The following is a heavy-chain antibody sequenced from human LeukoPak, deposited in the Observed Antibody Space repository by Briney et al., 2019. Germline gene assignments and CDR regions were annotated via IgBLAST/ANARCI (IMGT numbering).Heavy chain of an antibody. CDR3: ARRRGNWAFDI. D-gene: IGHD1-1*01. V-gene: IGHV4-59*08. CDR1: GGSISSYY. Sequence: PSETLSLTCTVSGGSISSYYWSWIRQPPGKGLEWIGYIYYSGSTNYNPSLESRVTISVDTSKNQFSLKLSSVTAADTAVYYCARRRGNWAFDIWGQGTMVTVSS. J-gene: IGHJ3*02. CDR2: IYYSGST.